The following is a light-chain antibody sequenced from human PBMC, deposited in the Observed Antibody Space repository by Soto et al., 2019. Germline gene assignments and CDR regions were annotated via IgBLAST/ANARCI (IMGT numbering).Light chain of an antibody. CDR3: QQYDNLPLT. Sequence: DIQMTQSPSSLSASVGDRVTITCQASPDIKNYLNWYQQKSGKAPKLLIYDASDLETGVPSKFSGSGSATDFTYTINSLQPEDIATYYCQQYDNLPLTFGGRTKVEIK. CDR1: PDIKNY. CDR2: DAS. V-gene: IGKV1-33*01. J-gene: IGKJ4*01.